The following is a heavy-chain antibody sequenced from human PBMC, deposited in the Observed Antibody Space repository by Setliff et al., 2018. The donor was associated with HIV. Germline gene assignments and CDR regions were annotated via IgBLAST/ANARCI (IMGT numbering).Heavy chain of an antibody. CDR2: LGVRGDT. CDR3: LRGSIQVPGLDHMDV. D-gene: IGHD5-18*01. J-gene: IGHJ6*03. Sequence: GGSLRLSCVVSGFTLRSYDMYWVRQAPGKGLEWVSGLGVRGDTYYTGSVKGRFAISRESAKNSLYLQMSNLRPEDTGAYYCLRGSIQVPGLDHMDVCGKGTTVTVSS. CDR1: GFTLRSYD. V-gene: IGHV3-13*01.